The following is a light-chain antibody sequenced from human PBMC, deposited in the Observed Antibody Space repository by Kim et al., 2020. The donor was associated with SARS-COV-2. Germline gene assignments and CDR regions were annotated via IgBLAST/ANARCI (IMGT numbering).Light chain of an antibody. CDR2: AAS. Sequence: DIQMTQSPSSLSASVGDRVTITCRTSQSISNYLNWYQQKPGKAPKLLVYAASILQSGVPSRFSGSGSGTDFTLTISSLQPEDFATYYCQQSYRTPRTFGQGTKVEIK. CDR1: QSISNY. V-gene: IGKV1-39*01. J-gene: IGKJ1*01. CDR3: QQSYRTPRT.